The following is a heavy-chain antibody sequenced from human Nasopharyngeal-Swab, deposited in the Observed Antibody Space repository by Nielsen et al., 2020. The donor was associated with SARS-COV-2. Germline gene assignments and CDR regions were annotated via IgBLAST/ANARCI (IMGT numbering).Heavy chain of an antibody. CDR2: IYPGDSNT. CDR3: ARPMRPMGHYYFGMDV. CDR1: GYSFTTYW. J-gene: IGHJ6*02. D-gene: IGHD1-26*01. Sequence: KVSCKGSGYSFTTYWIGWVRQMPGKGLEWMGIIYPGDSNTRYSPSFQGQVTISVDKYSSTAYLQWRSLKASDTAIYYCARPMRPMGHYYFGMDVWGQGTTVTVSS. V-gene: IGHV5-51*01.